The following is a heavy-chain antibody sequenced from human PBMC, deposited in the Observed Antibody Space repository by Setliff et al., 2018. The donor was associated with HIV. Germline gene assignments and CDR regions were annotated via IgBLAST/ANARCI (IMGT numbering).Heavy chain of an antibody. J-gene: IGHJ4*02. D-gene: IGHD3-22*01. CDR2: ISSSGSYI. CDR3: ARPNYYDSSGSFDY. Sequence: GGSLRLSCAASGFTFSNYEMNWVRQAPGKGLEWVSYISSSGSYIYYADSVKGRFTISRDNAKNTLYLQMNSLRAEDTAVYYCARPNYYDSSGSFDYWGQGTLVTVSS. CDR1: GFTFSNYE. V-gene: IGHV3-48*03.